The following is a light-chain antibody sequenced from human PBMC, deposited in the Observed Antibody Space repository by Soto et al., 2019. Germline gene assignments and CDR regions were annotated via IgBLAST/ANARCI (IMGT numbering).Light chain of an antibody. CDR2: GVS. V-gene: IGKV3D-20*02. Sequence: EIVLTQSPGTLSLSPGERATLSCRASQSVSNNYLAWYQQKPGQAPRLLIYGVSSRATGIPDRFSGSGAGTDFTLTISRLEPEDFATYFCKQRSNWPPLTFGGGTKVDIK. CDR3: KQRSNWPPLT. J-gene: IGKJ4*01. CDR1: QSVSNNY.